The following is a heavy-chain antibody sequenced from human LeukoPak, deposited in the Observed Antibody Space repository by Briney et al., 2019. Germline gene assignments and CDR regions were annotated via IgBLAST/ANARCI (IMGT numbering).Heavy chain of an antibody. Sequence: PSETLSLTCTVSGGSISSGSYYWSWIRQPAGKGLEWIGRIYTSGSTNYNPSLKSRLTMSLDASKKQISLSLSSVTAADTAVYFCARDMVRGVILRRVLDYWGQGTLVTVSS. J-gene: IGHJ4*02. CDR1: GGSISSGSYY. CDR3: ARDMVRGVILRRVLDY. V-gene: IGHV4-61*02. D-gene: IGHD3-10*01. CDR2: IYTSGST.